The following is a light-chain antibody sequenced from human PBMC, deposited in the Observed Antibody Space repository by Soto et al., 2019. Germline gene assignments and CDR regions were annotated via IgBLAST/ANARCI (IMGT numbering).Light chain of an antibody. CDR1: QSIGRW. V-gene: IGKV1-5*03. J-gene: IGKJ5*01. CDR2: KAS. CDR3: QQFNSTPIT. Sequence: DIQMSQSPSTLSASVGDRVTITCLTSQSIGRWLAWYQQTPGKAPKLLIYKASSLESGVPSRFSGSGSGTEFTLTISSLQPDDFATYYCQQFNSTPITFGQGTRLEIK.